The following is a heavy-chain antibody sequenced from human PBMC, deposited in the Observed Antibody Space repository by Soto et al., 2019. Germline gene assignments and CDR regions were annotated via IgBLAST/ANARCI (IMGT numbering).Heavy chain of an antibody. CDR3: ASHGIAVAIYN. V-gene: IGHV4-39*01. J-gene: IGHJ1*01. CDR2: IHCTGSA. CDR1: GGSISSSSYY. Sequence: SETLSLTCTVSGGSISSSSYYRCWIRLPPGKGLPWMGRIHCTGSAYYNPSLRIRVTISEDSSKNRFSLNLSSVTAAATAVYYSASHGIAVAIYNWGQGTRVTVSS. D-gene: IGHD3-9*01.